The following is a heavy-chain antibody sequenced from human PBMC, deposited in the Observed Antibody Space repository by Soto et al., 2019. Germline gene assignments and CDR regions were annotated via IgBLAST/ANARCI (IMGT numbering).Heavy chain of an antibody. V-gene: IGHV3-15*01. CDR1: RFPFSDAW. CDR2: IRSKTDSGTT. CDR3: TTLYSGYDYVGY. D-gene: IGHD5-12*01. Sequence: GGSLRLSCAASRFPFSDAWMSWVRQAPGKGLEWVGRIRSKTDSGTTEYAAPVKGRFTISRDDSKNTLNLQMNSLKTEDTAIYYCTTLYSGYDYVGYWGQGTLVTVSS. J-gene: IGHJ4*02.